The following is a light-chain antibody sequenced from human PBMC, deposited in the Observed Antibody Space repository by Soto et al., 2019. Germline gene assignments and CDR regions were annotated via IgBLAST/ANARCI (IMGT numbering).Light chain of an antibody. V-gene: IGKV1-5*01. J-gene: IGKJ1*01. Sequence: DVQLAQAPSPLSSSEEDRVALSCGASQSIGNWLACYQQKPGKAANLMIYDASTLENGVPSRSSGSASGTDFTLTLSSLQPYDFATYYCQQYNSYYPRTFGQGTKVDIK. CDR3: QQYNSYYPRT. CDR1: QSIGNW. CDR2: DAS.